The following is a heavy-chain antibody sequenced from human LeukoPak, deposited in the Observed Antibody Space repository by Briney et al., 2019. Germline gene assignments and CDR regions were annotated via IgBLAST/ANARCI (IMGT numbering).Heavy chain of an antibody. CDR2: INPNSGGT. CDR3: ARVISGWDDFDY. Sequence: ASVKVSCKASGYTFTGYYIHWVRQAPGQGLEWVGWINPNSGGTNYAQKFQGRVTMTRDTSISTAYMELSRLRSDDTAVYYCARVISGWDDFDYWGQGTLVTVSS. V-gene: IGHV1-2*02. CDR1: GYTFTGYY. J-gene: IGHJ4*02. D-gene: IGHD6-19*01.